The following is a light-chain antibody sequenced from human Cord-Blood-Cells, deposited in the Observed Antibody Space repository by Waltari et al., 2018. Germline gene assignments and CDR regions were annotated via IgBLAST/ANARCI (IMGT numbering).Light chain of an antibody. J-gene: IGKJ2*01. V-gene: IGKV1-39*01. CDR1: QSISSY. CDR2: AAS. Sequence: DIQMTQSPSSLSASVGDRVTITCRASQSISSYLNWYQQKPGKAPKLLIYAASRLQSGVPSMFSGSGSGTDFPLTISSLQPEDFATYYCQQSYSTPYTCGQGPSWRSN. CDR3: QQSYSTPYT.